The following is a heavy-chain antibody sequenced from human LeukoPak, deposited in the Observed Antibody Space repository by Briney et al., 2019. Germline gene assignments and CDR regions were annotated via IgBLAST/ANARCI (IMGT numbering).Heavy chain of an antibody. CDR1: GYTFSSYG. CDR2: ITSYNGNT. Sequence: ASVKVSCKASGYTFSSYGISWVRQAPGQGLEWMGWITSYNGNTKYAQQLQGRVTMTTDTSTGTAYMELRSLRSDDTAVYYCARALAVAGIDYWGQGTLVTVSS. CDR3: ARALAVAGIDY. V-gene: IGHV1-18*01. D-gene: IGHD6-19*01. J-gene: IGHJ4*02.